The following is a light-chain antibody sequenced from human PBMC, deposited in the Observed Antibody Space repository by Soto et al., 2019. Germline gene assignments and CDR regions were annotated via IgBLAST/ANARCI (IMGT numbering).Light chain of an antibody. Sequence: ERVMTQSPATLSVSPWERATLSCRASQSVRGNLAWYQLKPGQAPRLFIYDASTRATGIPPRFCGSGSGTDFTLTISSLQSEDFALYYCQQYDYCPITFGQGTKVDIK. CDR3: QQYDYCPIT. CDR2: DAS. J-gene: IGKJ1*01. V-gene: IGKV3-15*01. CDR1: QSVRGN.